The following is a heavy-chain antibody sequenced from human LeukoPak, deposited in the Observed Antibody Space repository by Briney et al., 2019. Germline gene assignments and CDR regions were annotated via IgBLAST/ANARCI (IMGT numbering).Heavy chain of an antibody. J-gene: IGHJ3*02. V-gene: IGHV4-38-2*01. D-gene: IGHD1-1*01. CDR2: IYHSGST. CDR1: GYPISSGYY. CDR3: ARHWLLERGDKDDAFDI. Sequence: SETLSLTCAVSGYPISSGYYWGWIRQPPGKGLEWIGSIYHSGSTYYNPSLKSRVTISVDTSKNQFSLKLSSVTAADTAVYYCARHWLLERGDKDDAFDIWGQGTMVTVSS.